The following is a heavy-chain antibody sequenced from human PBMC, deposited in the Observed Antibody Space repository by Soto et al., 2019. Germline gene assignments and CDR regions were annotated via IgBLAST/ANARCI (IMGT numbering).Heavy chain of an antibody. J-gene: IGHJ5*02. V-gene: IGHV4-59*01. CDR2: IYYSGST. CDR1: GGSISSYY. CDR3: ARVRAAAGPGGLFDP. Sequence: QVQLQESGPGLVKPSETLSLTCTVSGGSISSYYWSWIRQPPGKGLEWIGYIYYSGSTNYKPSLQSRVTTSVGTSTNQFALQLRSVTAADTAVYYCARVRAAAGPGGLFDPWGQGTLVTVSS. D-gene: IGHD6-13*01.